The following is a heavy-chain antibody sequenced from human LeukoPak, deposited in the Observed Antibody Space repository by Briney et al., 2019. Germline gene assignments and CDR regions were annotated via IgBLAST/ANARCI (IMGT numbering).Heavy chain of an antibody. Sequence: ASVKVPCEASGHTLTSYGINWMRQAAGQGLEWMGMISTQSGNTNYAQKVPRRPTLTTDRSTNTAYMELRSLTSDDTAVYYCARGASGDKWGQGTMVTVSS. CDR3: ARGASGDK. V-gene: IGHV1-18*01. J-gene: IGHJ4*02. CDR2: ISTQSGNT. CDR1: GHTLTSYG. D-gene: IGHD3-16*01.